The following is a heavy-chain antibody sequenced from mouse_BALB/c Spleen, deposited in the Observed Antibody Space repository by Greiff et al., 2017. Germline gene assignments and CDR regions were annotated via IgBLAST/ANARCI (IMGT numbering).Heavy chain of an antibody. CDR1: GYTFSSYW. CDR3: ARSLYYRYDEGFAY. J-gene: IGHJ3*01. D-gene: IGHD2-14*01. CDR2: ILPGSGST. V-gene: IGHV1-9*01. Sequence: VQLQQSGAELMKPGASVKISCKATGYTFSSYWIEWVKQRPGHGLEWIGEILPGSGSTNYNEKFKGKATFTADTSSNTAYMQLSSLTSEDSAVYYCARSLYYRYDEGFAYWGQGTLVTVSA.